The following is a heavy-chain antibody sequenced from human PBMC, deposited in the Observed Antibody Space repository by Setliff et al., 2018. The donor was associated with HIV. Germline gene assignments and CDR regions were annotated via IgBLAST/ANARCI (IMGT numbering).Heavy chain of an antibody. CDR2: IWNSGGDK. J-gene: IGHJ4*02. CDR1: GFNFNLYA. D-gene: IGHD3-16*02. Sequence: GGSLRLSCVASGFNFNLYAMHWVRQAPGKGLEWVAAIWNSGGDKYYAESVKGRYTISRDNSKNTLFLQIDSLTAEDTAVYYCARPRVGYSYGSLDSWGQGTLVTVSS. CDR3: ARPRVGYSYGSLDS. V-gene: IGHV3-33*03.